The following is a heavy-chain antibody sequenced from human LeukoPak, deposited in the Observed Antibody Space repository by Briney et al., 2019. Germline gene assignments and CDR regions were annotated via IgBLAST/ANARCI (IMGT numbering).Heavy chain of an antibody. J-gene: IGHJ4*02. CDR1: GLTFSSYA. V-gene: IGHV3-30*04. CDR3: ARGDKY. CDR2: ISYDGSNK. D-gene: IGHD5-24*01. Sequence: GGSLRLSCAASGLTFSSYAMHWVRQAPGKGLEWVAVISYDGSNKYYADSVKGRFTISRDNSKNTLYLQMNSLRAEDTAVYYCARGDKYWGQGTLVTVSS.